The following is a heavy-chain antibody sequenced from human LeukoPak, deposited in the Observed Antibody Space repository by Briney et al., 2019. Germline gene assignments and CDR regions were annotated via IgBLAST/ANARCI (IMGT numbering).Heavy chain of an antibody. CDR3: AKNGDRGAYCTGGTCYPYFYYSMDV. V-gene: IGHV3-74*01. CDR1: GFTFSSYW. CDR2: INSDGSSA. J-gene: IGHJ6*03. Sequence: PGGSLRLSCAASGFTFSSYWMQWVRQAPGKGLVWVSRINSDGSSASYADSVKGRFTISRDNSKNTLYLQMNSLRAEDTAIYYCAKNGDRGAYCTGGTCYPYFYYSMDVWGKGTTVTI. D-gene: IGHD2-15*01.